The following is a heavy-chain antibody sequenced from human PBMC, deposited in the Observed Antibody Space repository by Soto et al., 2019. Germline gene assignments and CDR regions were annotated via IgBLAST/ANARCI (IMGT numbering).Heavy chain of an antibody. Sequence: QVQLVQSGAEVQKPGASVKVSCKASGYTFLNHDINWVRQAPGQGLEWMGWMVPDSGRTGYAKKYQGRVTMTRNTSTSTAYMELNSLTNEDTAVYYCARGDQFGVGVDYWGQGTPVTVSS. CDR2: MVPDSGRT. J-gene: IGHJ4*02. V-gene: IGHV1-8*01. CDR1: GYTFLNHD. CDR3: ARGDQFGVGVDY. D-gene: IGHD3-10*01.